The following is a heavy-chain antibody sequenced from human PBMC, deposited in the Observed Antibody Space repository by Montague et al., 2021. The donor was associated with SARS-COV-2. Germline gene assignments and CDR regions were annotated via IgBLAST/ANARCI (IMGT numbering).Heavy chain of an antibody. Sequence: SETLSLTCTVSGGSISSYYWSWIRQPPGKGLEWIGYIYYSGSTNYNPSLKSRVTISLDTSKNQFSLKLNSVTAADTAVYYCARGSNSPDAFDIWGQGTMVTVSS. V-gene: IGHV4-59*01. D-gene: IGHD2/OR15-2a*01. CDR1: GGSISSYY. CDR2: IYYSGST. CDR3: ARGSNSPDAFDI. J-gene: IGHJ3*02.